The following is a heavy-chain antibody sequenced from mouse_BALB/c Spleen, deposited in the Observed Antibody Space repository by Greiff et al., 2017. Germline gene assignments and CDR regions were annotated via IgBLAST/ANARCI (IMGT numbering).Heavy chain of an antibody. CDR3: ARGYYGMDY. CDR2: INPYNGDT. CDR1: GYSFTGYF. J-gene: IGHJ4*01. V-gene: IGHV1-20*02. Sequence: EVQLQQSGPELVKPGASVKISCKASGYSFTGYFMNWVMQSHGKSLEWIGRINPYNGDTFYNQKFKGKATLTVDKSSSTAHMELRSLASEDSAVYYCARGYYGMDYWGQGTSVTVSS.